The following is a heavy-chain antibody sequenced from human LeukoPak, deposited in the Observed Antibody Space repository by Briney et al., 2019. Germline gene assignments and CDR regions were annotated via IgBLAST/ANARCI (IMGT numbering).Heavy chain of an antibody. CDR2: ISAYNGNT. CDR1: GYTFTSYY. J-gene: IGHJ5*02. Sequence: ASVKVSCKASGYTFTSYYMHWVRQAPGQGLEWMGWISAYNGNTNYAQKLQGRVTMTTDTSTSTAYMELRSLRSDDTAVYYCARVVVSSGNNWFDPWGQGTLVTVSS. CDR3: ARVVVSSGNNWFDP. D-gene: IGHD2-15*01. V-gene: IGHV1-18*04.